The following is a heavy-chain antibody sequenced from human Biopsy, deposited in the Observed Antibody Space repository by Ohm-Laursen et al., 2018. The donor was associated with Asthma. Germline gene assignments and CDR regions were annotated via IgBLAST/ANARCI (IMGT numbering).Heavy chain of an antibody. Sequence: SVKVSCKSLGGTFNTYVISWVRQAPGQGLKWMGGINSVFGTTTPPQKFQDRVKFRADDSTSTVYMELSSLRSEDTAVYYCARKAGSCISRTCYSLDFWGQGTLVTVSS. CDR3: ARKAGSCISRTCYSLDF. CDR1: GGTFNTYV. J-gene: IGHJ4*02. CDR2: INSVFGTT. D-gene: IGHD2-2*01. V-gene: IGHV1-69*13.